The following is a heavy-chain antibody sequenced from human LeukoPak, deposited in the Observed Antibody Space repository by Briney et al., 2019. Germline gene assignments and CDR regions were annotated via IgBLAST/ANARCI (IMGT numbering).Heavy chain of an antibody. CDR1: GGSISNSSSY. CDR2: IYYSGST. J-gene: IGHJ4*01. D-gene: IGHD4-17*01. Sequence: SETLSLTCTVSGGSISNSSSYWGWIRQPPGRGLEWIGSIYYSGSTYNNPSLESRVIISVDTSKNQFSLKLTSVTAADTDVYYCARHPKSASLKKRGPPNQLVYMTTVTTFDYWGQGTLVIVSS. V-gene: IGHV4-39*01. CDR3: ARHPKSASLKKRGPPNQLVYMTTVTTFDY.